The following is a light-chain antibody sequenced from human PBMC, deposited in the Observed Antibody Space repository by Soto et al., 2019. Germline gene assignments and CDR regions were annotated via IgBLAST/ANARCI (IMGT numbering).Light chain of an antibody. CDR2: EVS. V-gene: IGLV2-8*01. CDR1: SSDVGGYNY. J-gene: IGLJ2*01. Sequence: QPVLTQPPSASGSPGQSVTISCTGTSSDVGGYNYVSWYQQHPGKAPKLMIYEVSKRPSGVPDRFSGSKSGNTASLTVSGLQAEDEADYYCSSYAGRVVFGGGTKVTVL. CDR3: SSYAGRVV.